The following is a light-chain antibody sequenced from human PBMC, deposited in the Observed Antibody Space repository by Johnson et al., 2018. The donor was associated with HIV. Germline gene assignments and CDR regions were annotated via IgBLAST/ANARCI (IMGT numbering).Light chain of an antibody. J-gene: IGLJ1*01. CDR1: SSNIGNNY. CDR3: GTWDSSLGTYV. V-gene: IGLV1-51*02. Sequence: QSVLTQPPSVSAAPGQKVTISCSGSSSNIGNNYVSWYRQLPGTAPQLLIYENNKRPSGIPDRFSGSKSATSATLGITGLQTGDEADYYCGTWDSSLGTYVVGTGTNVTFL. CDR2: ENN.